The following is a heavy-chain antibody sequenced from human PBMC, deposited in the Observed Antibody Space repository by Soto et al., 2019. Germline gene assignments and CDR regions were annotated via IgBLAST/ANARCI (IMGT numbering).Heavy chain of an antibody. V-gene: IGHV4-39*01. Sequence: QLQLQESGPGLVKPSETLSLTCTVSGASISSSYYYWGWIRQPPGKGLEWIGSIYYSGSTYYNPSLKSRVTVSVDTSKNQFFLKLTSLTAADTAEYYCARHGVDGAAHLEYYFDYWGQGTLVTVSS. CDR1: GASISSSYYY. J-gene: IGHJ4*02. D-gene: IGHD2-15*01. CDR3: ARHGVDGAAHLEYYFDY. CDR2: IYYSGST.